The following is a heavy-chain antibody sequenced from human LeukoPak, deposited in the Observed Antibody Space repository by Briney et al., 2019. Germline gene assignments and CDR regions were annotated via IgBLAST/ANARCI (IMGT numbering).Heavy chain of an antibody. CDR2: ISSSGSTI. Sequence: GGSLRLSCAASGFTFSDYYMSWIRQAPGKGLEWVSYISSSGSTIYYADSVKGRFTISRDNAKNSLYLRMNSLRAEDTAVYYCARGGDSSSWYGNYYYYMDVWGKGTTVTISS. J-gene: IGHJ6*03. CDR3: ARGGDSSSWYGNYYYYMDV. CDR1: GFTFSDYY. D-gene: IGHD6-13*01. V-gene: IGHV3-11*01.